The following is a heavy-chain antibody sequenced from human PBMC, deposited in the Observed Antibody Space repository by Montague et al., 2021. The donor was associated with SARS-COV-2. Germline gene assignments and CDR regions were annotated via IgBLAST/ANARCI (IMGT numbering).Heavy chain of an antibody. Sequence: SETLSLTCAVSGGSIITGSNFYWGWIRQSAGKGLEWIGRIHSSGGTNYNPSLKSRLTMSVDSSANQFSLKLTSVTAADTAVYYCARVTCTIKLLWFGDRSIRYYFDYWGQGTLVTVSS. J-gene: IGHJ4*02. CDR2: IHSSGGT. CDR3: ARVTCTIKLLWFGDRSIRYYFDY. CDR1: GGSIITGSNFY. D-gene: IGHD3-10*01. V-gene: IGHV4-4*07.